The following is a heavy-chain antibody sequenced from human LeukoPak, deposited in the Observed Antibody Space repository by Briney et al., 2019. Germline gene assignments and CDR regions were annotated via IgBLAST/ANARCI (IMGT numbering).Heavy chain of an antibody. J-gene: IGHJ4*02. CDR2: IYYDGST. V-gene: IGHV4-39*07. CDR3: ASQLAVAGTGGGFDY. CDR1: GGSISSTYY. Sequence: SETLSLTCTVSGGSISSTYYWGCIRQPPGKGLEWIASIYYDGSTYYNPSLKSRVAISIDTSTNQFSLKLSSVTAADTAVYYCASQLAVAGTGGGFDYWGQGTLVTVSS. D-gene: IGHD6-19*01.